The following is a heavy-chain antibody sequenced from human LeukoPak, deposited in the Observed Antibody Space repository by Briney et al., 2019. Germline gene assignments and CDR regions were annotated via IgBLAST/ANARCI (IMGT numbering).Heavy chain of an antibody. D-gene: IGHD2-2*01. CDR3: AKAMRDIVVVPAATTLDY. V-gene: IGHV3-23*01. Sequence: GGSLRLSCAASGFMFSSYAMSWVRQAPGKGLEWVSAISGSGGSTYYADSVKGRFTISRDNSKNTLYLQMNSLRAEDTAVYYCAKAMRDIVVVPAATTLDYWGQGTLVTVSS. CDR2: ISGSGGST. CDR1: GFMFSSYA. J-gene: IGHJ4*02.